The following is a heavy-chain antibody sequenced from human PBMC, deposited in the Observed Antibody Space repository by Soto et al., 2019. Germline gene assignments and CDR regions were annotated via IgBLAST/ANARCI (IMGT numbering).Heavy chain of an antibody. J-gene: IGHJ6*02. CDR3: AKASMVRGDHYYGMDV. CDR1: GFTFSSYG. Sequence: GGSLRLSCAASGFTFSSYGMHWVRQAPGKGLEWVAVIWYDGSNKYYADSVKGRFTISRDNSKNTLYLQMNSLRAEDTAVYYCAKASMVRGDHYYGMDVWGQGTTVTVSS. D-gene: IGHD3-10*01. V-gene: IGHV3-33*06. CDR2: IWYDGSNK.